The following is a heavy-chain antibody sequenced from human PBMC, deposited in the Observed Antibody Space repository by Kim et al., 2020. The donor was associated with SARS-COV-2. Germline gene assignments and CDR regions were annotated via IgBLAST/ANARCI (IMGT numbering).Heavy chain of an antibody. CDR3: ARDPWSRLRGVTYSYYGMDV. V-gene: IGHV3-30-3*01. J-gene: IGHJ6*01. CDR1: GFTFSSCA. CDR2: ISYDGSNK. D-gene: IGHD3-10*01. Sequence: GGSLRLSCAASGFTFSSCAMHWVRQAPGKGLEWVAVISYDGSNKNYADSVKGRFTISRDNSKNTLYLQMNSLRAEDTALCYCARDPWSRLRGVTYSYYGMDVWGQGTTVTVSS.